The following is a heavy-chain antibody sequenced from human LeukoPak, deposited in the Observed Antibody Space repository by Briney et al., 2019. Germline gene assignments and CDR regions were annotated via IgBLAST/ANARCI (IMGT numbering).Heavy chain of an antibody. CDR3: TTDPGRYFGGEVFDI. V-gene: IGHV3-15*04. CDR2: IESKTDGGTT. Sequence: GGSLRLSFAASGFSFTNAWMSWVRQAPGKGPEWVGRIESKTDGGTTDYAAPVKGRFTILRDDSKNTLYLQMNSLKTEDTAVYYCTTDPGRYFGGEVFDIWGQGTLVTVSS. CDR1: GFSFTNAW. J-gene: IGHJ3*02. D-gene: IGHD3-9*01.